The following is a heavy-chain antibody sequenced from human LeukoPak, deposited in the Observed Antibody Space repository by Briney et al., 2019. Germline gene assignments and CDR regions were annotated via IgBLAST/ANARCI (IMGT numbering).Heavy chain of an antibody. J-gene: IGHJ4*02. D-gene: IGHD6-19*01. V-gene: IGHV3-66*01. Sequence: PGGSLRLSCAASGFSFDDYGLTWVRQAPGKGLEWVSVIYSGGSTYYADSVKGRFTISRDNSKNTLYLQMNSLRAEDTAVYYCARDPRFEAVAGGSDYWGQGTLVTVSS. CDR3: ARDPRFEAVAGGSDY. CDR2: IYSGGST. CDR1: GFSFDDYG.